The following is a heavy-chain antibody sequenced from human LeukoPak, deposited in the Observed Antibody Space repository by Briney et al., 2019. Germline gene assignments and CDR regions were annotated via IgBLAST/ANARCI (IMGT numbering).Heavy chain of an antibody. CDR3: ASFYSGSYSDY. J-gene: IGHJ4*02. CDR1: GGTFSSYA. D-gene: IGHD1-26*01. Sequence: GASVKVSCKASGGTFSSYAISWVRQAPGQGLEWTGGIIPIFGTANYAQKFQGRVTITADESTSTAYMELSSLRSEDTAVYYCASFYSGSYSDYWGQGTLVTVSS. CDR2: IIPIFGTA. V-gene: IGHV1-69*13.